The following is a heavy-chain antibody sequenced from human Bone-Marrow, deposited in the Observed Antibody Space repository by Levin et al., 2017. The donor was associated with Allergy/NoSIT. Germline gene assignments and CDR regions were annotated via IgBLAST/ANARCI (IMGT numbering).Heavy chain of an antibody. CDR2: ISSRGTFT. D-gene: IGHD6-6*01. CDR3: ARAMEYSSREPSDY. Sequence: GESLKISCAASGFTFSDHYMSWMRQAPGKGLEWVSYISSRGTFTDYGDSVKGRFTISRDNAKNSLYLQMNSLRDDDTAIYYCARAMEYSSREPSDYWGQGTLVTVSS. J-gene: IGHJ4*02. V-gene: IGHV3-11*03. CDR1: GFTFSDHY.